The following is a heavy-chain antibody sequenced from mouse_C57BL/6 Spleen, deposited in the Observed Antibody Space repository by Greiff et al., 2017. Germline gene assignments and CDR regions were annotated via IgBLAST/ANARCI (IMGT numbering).Heavy chain of an antibody. CDR3: TRELGAFDY. Sequence: EVQVVESGEGLVKPGGSLKLSCAASGFTFSSYAMSWVRQTPEKRLEWVAYISSGGDYIYYADTVKGRFTISRDNARNTLYLQMSRLKSEDAAMYYCTRELGAFDYWGQGTTLTVSS. D-gene: IGHD4-1*01. J-gene: IGHJ2*01. CDR2: ISSGGDYI. V-gene: IGHV5-9-1*02. CDR1: GFTFSSYA.